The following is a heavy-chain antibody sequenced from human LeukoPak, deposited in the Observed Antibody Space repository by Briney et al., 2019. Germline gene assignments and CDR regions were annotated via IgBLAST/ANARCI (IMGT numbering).Heavy chain of an antibody. D-gene: IGHD3-22*01. CDR3: AKDSGYYYDSSGYYPW. CDR1: GFTFDDYA. J-gene: IGHJ4*02. V-gene: IGHV3-9*01. CDR2: ISWNSGSI. Sequence: GRSLRLSCAAPGFTFDDYAMHWVRQAPGKGLEWVSGISWNSGSIGYADSVKGRFTISRDNAKNSLYLQMNSLRAEDTALYYYAKDSGYYYDSSGYYPWWGQGTLVTVSS.